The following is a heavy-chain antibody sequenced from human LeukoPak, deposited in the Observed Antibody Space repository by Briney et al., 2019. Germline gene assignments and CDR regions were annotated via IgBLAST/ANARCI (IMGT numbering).Heavy chain of an antibody. CDR2: FYHSGST. J-gene: IGHJ4*02. D-gene: IGHD6-19*01. CDR1: GGSISISSDY. Sequence: PSETLSLTCTVSGGSISISSDYWGWLRQPPGKGLEWIGSFYHSGSTYYNPSLKSRVTISVDTSKRQFSLKLSSVTAADTAVYYCARKQWVMYYFDSWGQGTLVTVSS. CDR3: ARKQWVMYYFDS. V-gene: IGHV4-39*01.